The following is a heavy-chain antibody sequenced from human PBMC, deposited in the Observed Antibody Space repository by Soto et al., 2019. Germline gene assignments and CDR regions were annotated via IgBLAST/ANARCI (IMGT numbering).Heavy chain of an antibody. J-gene: IGHJ4*02. CDR3: VSESIYGANSIYDFDY. CDR2: ISSSSSTI. V-gene: IGHV3-48*02. D-gene: IGHD4-17*01. CDR1: GFTFSTYS. Sequence: GGSLRLSCAASGFTFSTYSMNWVRQAPGKGLEWLSYISSSSSTIYYADSVKGRFTISRDNAKNSLYLQMNSLSDEDTAVYYCVSESIYGANSIYDFDYWGQGTLVTVSS.